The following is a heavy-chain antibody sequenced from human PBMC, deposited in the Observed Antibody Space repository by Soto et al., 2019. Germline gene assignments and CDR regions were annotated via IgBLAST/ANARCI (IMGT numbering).Heavy chain of an antibody. CDR1: GGTFSSYA. J-gene: IGHJ5*02. D-gene: IGHD2-2*01. CDR2: IIPIFGTA. Sequence: SVKVSCRASGGTFSSYAISWVRQAPGQKLEWMGGIIPIFGTANYAQKFQGRVTITADESTSTAYMELSSLRSEDTAMYYCARHVRYCFSSTCAQYWFDPWGQGTLVTVSS. V-gene: IGHV1-69*13. CDR3: ARHVRYCFSSTCAQYWFDP.